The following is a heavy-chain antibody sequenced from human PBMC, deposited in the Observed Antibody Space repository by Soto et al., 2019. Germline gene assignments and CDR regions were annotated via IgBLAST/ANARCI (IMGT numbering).Heavy chain of an antibody. J-gene: IGHJ5*02. CDR1: GFTFSSYW. D-gene: IGHD3-10*01. Sequence: EVQLVESGGGLVQPGGSLSLSCAASGFTFSSYWMSWVRQAPGKGLEWVAHIKQDGSEKYYVASVKGRLTISRDNAKNSVSLQINIQRAAETAVYYSVSDCASGLREPGGFDPWGQGTLVTVSS. CDR2: IKQDGSEK. CDR3: VSDCASGLREPGGFDP. V-gene: IGHV3-7*03.